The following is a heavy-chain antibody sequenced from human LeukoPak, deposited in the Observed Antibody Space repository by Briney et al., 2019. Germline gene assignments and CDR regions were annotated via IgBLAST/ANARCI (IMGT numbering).Heavy chain of an antibody. CDR2: IYYSGST. CDR1: GGSISSYY. D-gene: IGHD5-12*01. J-gene: IGHJ4*02. Sequence: SETLSLTCTVSGGSISSYYWSWIRQPPGKGLEWIGYIYYSGSTNYNPSLKSRVTISVDTSKNQFSLKLSSVTAADTAVYYCARTLRYGPRGYSGYESGRWKYYFDYWGQGTLVTVSS. CDR3: ARTLRYGPRGYSGYESGRWKYYFDY. V-gene: IGHV4-59*01.